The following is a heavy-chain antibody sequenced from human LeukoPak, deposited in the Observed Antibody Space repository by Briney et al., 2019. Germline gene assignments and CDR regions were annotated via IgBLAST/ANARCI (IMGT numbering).Heavy chain of an antibody. D-gene: IGHD3/OR15-3a*01. J-gene: IGHJ4*02. CDR3: VRDGRPLDY. CDR2: IKQDGGER. V-gene: IGHV3-7*01. Sequence: GGSLRLSCTASGFTFDNYWITWVRPPPGKGLEWVANIKQDGGERYYVDSVRGRFTISRDNSKNSLYLQMNSLRAEDTAVYYCVRDGRPLDYWGQGTLVIVS. CDR1: GFTFDNYW.